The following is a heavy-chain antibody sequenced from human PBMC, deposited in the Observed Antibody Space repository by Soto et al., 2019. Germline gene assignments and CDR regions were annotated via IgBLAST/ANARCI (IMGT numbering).Heavy chain of an antibody. Sequence: PGGSLRLSCAASGFTFSSYSMNWVRQAPGKGLEWVSSISSSSSYIYYADSVKGRFTISRDNAKNSLYLQMNSLRAEDTAVYYCARERDILTGEPNDYWGQGTLVTVSS. V-gene: IGHV3-21*01. CDR3: ARERDILTGEPNDY. D-gene: IGHD3-9*01. J-gene: IGHJ4*02. CDR1: GFTFSSYS. CDR2: ISSSSSYI.